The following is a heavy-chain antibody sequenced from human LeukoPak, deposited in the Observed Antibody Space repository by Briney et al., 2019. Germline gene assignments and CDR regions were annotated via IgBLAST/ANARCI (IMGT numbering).Heavy chain of an antibody. D-gene: IGHD6-6*01. CDR2: INSDGSGT. Sequence: PGGSLRLSCAASGFTFSSYWMHWVRQAPGKGLVWVSRINSDGSGTSYADSVKGRFTISRDNAKNTLDLQMNSLRVEDTAVYYCARDMVRGAARPGYWGQGTLVTVSS. J-gene: IGHJ4*02. CDR3: ARDMVRGAARPGY. CDR1: GFTFSSYW. V-gene: IGHV3-74*01.